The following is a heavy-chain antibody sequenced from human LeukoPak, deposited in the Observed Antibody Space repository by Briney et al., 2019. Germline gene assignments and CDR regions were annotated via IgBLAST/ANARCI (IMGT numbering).Heavy chain of an antibody. J-gene: IGHJ4*02. CDR3: TTVNYVWGSYRYGFDY. CDR2: IRSKANSYAT. D-gene: IGHD3-16*02. CDR1: EFTFSGSA. V-gene: IGHV3-73*01. Sequence: GGSLRLSCAASEFTFSGSAMHWVRQASGKGLEWVGRIRSKANSYATAYAASVKGRFTISRDDSKNTAYLQMNSLKTEDTAVYYCTTVNYVWGSYRYGFDYWGQGTLVTVSS.